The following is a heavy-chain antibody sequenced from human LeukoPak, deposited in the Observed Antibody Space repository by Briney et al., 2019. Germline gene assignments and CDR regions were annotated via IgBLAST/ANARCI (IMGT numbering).Heavy chain of an antibody. CDR3: ARDLGYYYDSSGKRTDAFDI. CDR2: MNPNSGNT. Sequence: GASVKVSCKASGYTFTSYDINWVRQATGQGLEWMGWMNPNSGNTGYAQKFQGRVTITADESTSTAYMELSSLRSEDTAVYYCARDLGYYYDSSGKRTDAFDIWGQGTMVTVSS. CDR1: GYTFTSYD. D-gene: IGHD3-22*01. J-gene: IGHJ3*02. V-gene: IGHV1-8*01.